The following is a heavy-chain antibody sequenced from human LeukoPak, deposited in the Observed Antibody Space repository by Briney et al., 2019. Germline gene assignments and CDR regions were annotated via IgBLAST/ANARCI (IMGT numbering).Heavy chain of an antibody. CDR2: IVVGSGNT. Sequence: AXVKVSCKASGFTFTSSAMQWVRQARGQRLEWIGWIVVGSGNTNYAQKFQERVTITRDMSTSTAYMELSSLRSEDTAVYYCAADDPSSVQRWGQGTLVTVSS. J-gene: IGHJ1*01. CDR3: AADDPSSVQR. V-gene: IGHV1-58*02. CDR1: GFTFTSSA.